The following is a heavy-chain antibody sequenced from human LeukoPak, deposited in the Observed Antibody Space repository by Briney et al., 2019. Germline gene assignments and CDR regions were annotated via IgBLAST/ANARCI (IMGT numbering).Heavy chain of an antibody. V-gene: IGHV3-23*01. CDR1: GFTFSNYA. CDR2: IGGSGSRAGNT. CDR3: AKVRSSGWYGNFGY. J-gene: IGHJ4*02. Sequence: GSLRLSCAAAGFTFSNYAMSWVRQAPGRGLEWVSAIGGSGSRAGNTYYADSVKGRFTISRDNSKNTLYLQMNSLRAEDTAVYYCAKVRSSGWYGNFGYWGQGTLVTVSS. D-gene: IGHD6-19*01.